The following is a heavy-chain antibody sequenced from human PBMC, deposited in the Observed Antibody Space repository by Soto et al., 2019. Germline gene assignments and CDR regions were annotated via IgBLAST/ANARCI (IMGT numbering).Heavy chain of an antibody. CDR2: INPSGGST. CDR3: ARATPNSYDFWSGYKLGMDV. J-gene: IGHJ6*02. D-gene: IGHD3-3*01. Sequence: ASVKVSCKASGYTFTSYYMHWVRQAPGQGLEWMGIINPSGGSTSYAQKFQGRVTMTRDTSTSTVYMELSSQRSEDTAVYYCARATPNSYDFWSGYKLGMDVWGQGTTVTVSS. V-gene: IGHV1-46*01. CDR1: GYTFTSYY.